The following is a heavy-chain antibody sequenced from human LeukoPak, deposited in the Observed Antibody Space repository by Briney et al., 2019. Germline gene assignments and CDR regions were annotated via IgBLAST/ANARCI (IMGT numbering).Heavy chain of an antibody. CDR1: GFTFNTYA. CDR3: AKDAVVVPAATGPPDY. CDR2: NSGSGGST. D-gene: IGHD2-2*01. V-gene: IGHV3-23*01. Sequence: PGGSLRLSCAASGFTFNTYAMSWVRQAPGKGLEWVSSNSGSGGSTYYADSVEGRFTISRDNSKNTLYLQMNSLRAEDTAVYYCAKDAVVVPAATGPPDYWGQGTLVTVSS. J-gene: IGHJ4*02.